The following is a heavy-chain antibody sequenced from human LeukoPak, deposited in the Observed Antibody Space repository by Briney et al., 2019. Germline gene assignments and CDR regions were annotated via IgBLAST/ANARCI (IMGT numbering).Heavy chain of an antibody. V-gene: IGHV3-48*03. CDR1: GFTFSSYE. D-gene: IGHD6-13*01. CDR3: ARSIAAAGHPLDYYYYMDV. J-gene: IGHJ6*03. CDR2: ISSSGSTI. Sequence: GGSLRLSCAASGFTFSSYEMNWVRQAPGKGLEWVSYISSSGSTIYYADSVKGRFTISRDNAKNSLYLQMNSLRAEDTALYYCARSIAAAGHPLDYYYYMDVWGKGTTVTVSS.